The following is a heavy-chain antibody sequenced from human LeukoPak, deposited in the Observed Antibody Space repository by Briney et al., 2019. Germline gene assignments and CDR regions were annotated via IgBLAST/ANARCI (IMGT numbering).Heavy chain of an antibody. V-gene: IGHV4-31*03. CDR3: ARGTYYSSSGSYYDLDQ. J-gene: IGHJ4*02. Sequence: SETLSLTCTVSGGSISSSGYYWTWIRQHPGKGLEWLGYIFYSGSTYYNPSLKGRFTISLDTSKNQLSLKLSSVTAADTAVYYCARGTYYSSSGSYYDLDQWGQGTLVTVSS. D-gene: IGHD3-10*01. CDR2: IFYSGST. CDR1: GGSISSSGYY.